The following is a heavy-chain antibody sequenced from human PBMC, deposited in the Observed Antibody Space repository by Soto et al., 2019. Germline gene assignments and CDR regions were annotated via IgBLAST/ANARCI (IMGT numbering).Heavy chain of an antibody. J-gene: IGHJ5*02. Sequence: GASVKVSWKASGYTFTSYGISWVRQAPGQGLEWMGWISAYNGNTNYAQKLQGRVTMTTDTSTSTAYMELRSLRSDDTAVYYCARDQYYDFWSGYSLRFDPWGQGTLVTVSS. CDR1: GYTFTSYG. D-gene: IGHD3-3*01. V-gene: IGHV1-18*01. CDR3: ARDQYYDFWSGYSLRFDP. CDR2: ISAYNGNT.